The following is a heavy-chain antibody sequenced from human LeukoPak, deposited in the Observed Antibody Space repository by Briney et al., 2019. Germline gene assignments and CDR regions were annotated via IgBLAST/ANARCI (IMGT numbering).Heavy chain of an antibody. Sequence: SDPLSLTCTVSGGSISRSSYYGAWIRQPPGKGLEWIGSSYYSGSTYYNPSLKSRVTISVDTSKNQFSLKLSSVPAADTAVYYCAREQSEHYYGSGSYPLDYWGQGTLVTVSS. D-gene: IGHD3-10*01. CDR3: AREQSEHYYGSGSYPLDY. CDR2: SYYSGST. V-gene: IGHV4-39*07. J-gene: IGHJ4*02. CDR1: GGSISRSSYY.